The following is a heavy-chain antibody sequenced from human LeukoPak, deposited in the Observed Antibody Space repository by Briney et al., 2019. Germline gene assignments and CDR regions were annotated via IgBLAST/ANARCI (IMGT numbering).Heavy chain of an antibody. J-gene: IGHJ4*02. CDR3: ARFESNAAGDSSGYNFDC. Sequence: SQTLSLTCTVSCASISTGSYYWSWIREPAWKGLEWFARIYTSGSTNYNPSLKSRVTISGDTSNTQFSPKLTPATPADTAVYYCARFESNAAGDSSGYNFDCGGQGTLVTVSS. V-gene: IGHV4-61*02. D-gene: IGHD3-22*01. CDR2: IYTSGST. CDR1: CASISTGSYY.